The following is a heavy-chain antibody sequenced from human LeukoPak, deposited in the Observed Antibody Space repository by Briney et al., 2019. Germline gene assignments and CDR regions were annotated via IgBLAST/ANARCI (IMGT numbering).Heavy chain of an antibody. V-gene: IGHV1-18*01. CDR3: ARDIDYGDYFSHRQYNWFDP. J-gene: IGHJ5*02. D-gene: IGHD4-17*01. CDR1: GYTFTSYG. Sequence: ASVTVSCKASGYTFTSYGISWVRQAPGQGLEWMGWISAYNGNTNYAQKLQGRVTMTTDTSTSTAYMELRSLRSDDTAVYYCARDIDYGDYFSHRQYNWFDPWGQGTLVTVSS. CDR2: ISAYNGNT.